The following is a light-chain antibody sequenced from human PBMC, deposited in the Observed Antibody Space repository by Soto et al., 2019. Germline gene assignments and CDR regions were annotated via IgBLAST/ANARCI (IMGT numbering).Light chain of an antibody. CDR1: SSDVGGYNY. J-gene: IGLJ1*01. CDR3: SSYAGTHIV. CDR2: DVS. Sequence: QSALTQPPSASGSPGQSVAISYTGTSSDVGGYNYVSWYQQHPGKAPKLMIYDVSKRPSGVPDRFSGSKSGNTASLTVSGLQAEDEADYYCSSYAGTHIVFGTGTKVTVL. V-gene: IGLV2-8*01.